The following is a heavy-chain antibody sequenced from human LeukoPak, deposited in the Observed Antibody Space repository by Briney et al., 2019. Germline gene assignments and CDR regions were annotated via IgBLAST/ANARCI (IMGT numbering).Heavy chain of an antibody. Sequence: SETLSLTCTVSGGSISSSSYYWGWIRQPPGKGLEWIGSIYYSGSTYYNPSLKSRVTISVDTSKNQFSLKLSSVTAADTAVYYCASNYYDSSAYYKAYFDYWGQGTLVTVSS. CDR2: IYYSGST. CDR1: GGSISSSSYY. V-gene: IGHV4-39*07. J-gene: IGHJ4*02. CDR3: ASNYYDSSAYYKAYFDY. D-gene: IGHD3-22*01.